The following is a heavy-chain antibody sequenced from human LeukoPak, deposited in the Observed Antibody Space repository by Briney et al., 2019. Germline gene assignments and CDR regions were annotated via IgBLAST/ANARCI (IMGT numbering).Heavy chain of an antibody. CDR3: ARDGEYYDSSGSYFDY. V-gene: IGHV1-46*01. CDR2: INPSGGST. Sequence: ASVKVSCTASGYTFTSYYMHWVRQAPGQGLEWMGIINPSGGSTSYTQKFQGRVTMTRDTSTSTFYMELRSLKSEDTAVYYCARDGEYYDSSGSYFDYWGQGTLVTVSS. J-gene: IGHJ4*02. CDR1: GYTFTSYY. D-gene: IGHD3-22*01.